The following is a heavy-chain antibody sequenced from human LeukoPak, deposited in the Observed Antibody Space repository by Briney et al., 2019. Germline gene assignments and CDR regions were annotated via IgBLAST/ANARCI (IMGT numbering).Heavy chain of an antibody. J-gene: IGHJ4*02. D-gene: IGHD3-10*01. Sequence: GGSLRLSCAASGFTSSSYSINWVRQAPGKGLEWVSSISSSSSYIYYADSVKGRFTISRDNAKNSLYLQMNGLRAEDTAVYYCARARDYYGSGSYYNIDYWGQGTLVTVSS. V-gene: IGHV3-21*01. CDR2: ISSSSSYI. CDR3: ARARDYYGSGSYYNIDY. CDR1: GFTSSSYS.